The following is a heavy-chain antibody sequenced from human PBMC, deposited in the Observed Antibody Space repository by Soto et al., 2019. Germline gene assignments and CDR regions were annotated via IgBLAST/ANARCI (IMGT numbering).Heavy chain of an antibody. J-gene: IGHJ3*02. D-gene: IGHD3-22*01. V-gene: IGHV3-23*01. CDR3: AKGPMIDAFDI. CDR2: ISGSGGST. CDR1: GFTFSGYW. Sequence: PGGSLRLSCAVSGFTFSGYWMHWVRQAPGKGLEWVSAISGSGGSTYYADSVKGRFTISRDNSKNTLYLQMNSLRAEDTAVYYCAKGPMIDAFDIWGQGTMVTVSS.